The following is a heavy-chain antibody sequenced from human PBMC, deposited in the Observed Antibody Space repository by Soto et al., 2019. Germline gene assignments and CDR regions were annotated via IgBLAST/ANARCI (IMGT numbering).Heavy chain of an antibody. V-gene: IGHV3-23*01. J-gene: IGHJ4*02. D-gene: IGHD1-26*01. CDR3: AKDSVVPPARPGGSGRLFES. CDR1: GFTFASYK. CDR2: ISSTGGTT. Sequence: EVTLLESGGSLEKPGGSLRLSCGASGFTFASYKMAWVRQAPGKWLEWVSMISSTGGTTYYADSVKGRFTISRDNSRDTLYLQMNSLRADDTAVYYCAKDSVVPPARPGGSGRLFESWGQGTQVIVSS.